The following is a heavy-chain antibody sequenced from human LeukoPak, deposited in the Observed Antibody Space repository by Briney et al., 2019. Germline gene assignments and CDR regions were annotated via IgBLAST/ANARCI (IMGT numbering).Heavy chain of an antibody. D-gene: IGHD3-9*01. CDR2: ISGSGGST. V-gene: IGHV3-23*01. J-gene: IGHJ4*02. CDR1: GFTFSSYA. CDR3: ARDTDKFDY. Sequence: GGSLRLSCAASGFTFSSYAMSWVRQAPGEGLEWVSAISGSGGSTYYADSVKGRFTISRGNAKNSLYLQMNSLRVEDTAVYYCARDTDKFDYWGQGTLVTVSS.